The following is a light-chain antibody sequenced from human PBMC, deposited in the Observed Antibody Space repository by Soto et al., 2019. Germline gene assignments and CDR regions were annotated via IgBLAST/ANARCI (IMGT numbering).Light chain of an antibody. CDR3: AAWDDSLNGVV. V-gene: IGLV1-44*01. CDR1: SSNIGSNT. CDR2: SNN. Sequence: QSVLTQTPSASGTPGQRVTIYCSGSSSNIGSNTVNWYQQLPGTAPKLLIYSNNQRPSGVPDRFSGSKSGTSASLAISGLQSEDEADYYCAAWDDSLNGVVFGGGTKVTVL. J-gene: IGLJ2*01.